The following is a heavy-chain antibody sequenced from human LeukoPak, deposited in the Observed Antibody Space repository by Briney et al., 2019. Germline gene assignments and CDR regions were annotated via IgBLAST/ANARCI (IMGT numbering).Heavy chain of an antibody. CDR2: INWNGGST. D-gene: IGHD1-26*01. J-gene: IGHJ4*02. CDR3: ARSRKRAALLPFDY. V-gene: IGHV3-20*04. CDR1: GFTFDDYG. Sequence: PGGSLRLSCAASGFTFDDYGMSWVRQAPGKGLEWVSGINWNGGSTGYADSVKGRFTISRDNAKNSLYLQMNSLRAEDTALYYCARSRKRAALLPFDYWGQGTLVTVSS.